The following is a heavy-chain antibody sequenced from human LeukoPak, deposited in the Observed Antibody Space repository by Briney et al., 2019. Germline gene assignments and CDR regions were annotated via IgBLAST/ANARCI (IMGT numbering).Heavy chain of an antibody. CDR1: GFTFSSYS. V-gene: IGHV3-48*02. CDR2: ISSSNNTI. Sequence: GGSLRLSCAASGFTFSSYSMNWVRQAPGKGLEWVSYISSSNNTIYYADSVKGRFTISRDNAKNSLYLQMNSLRDEDTAVYYCAGSTYCGGDCYPALGYWGQGTPVTVSS. CDR3: AGSTYCGGDCYPALGY. J-gene: IGHJ4*02. D-gene: IGHD2-21*02.